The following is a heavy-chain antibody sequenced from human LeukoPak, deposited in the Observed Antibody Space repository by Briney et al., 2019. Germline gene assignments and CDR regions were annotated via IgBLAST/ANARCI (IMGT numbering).Heavy chain of an antibody. Sequence: GASVKVSCKASGYTFTSYGISWVRQAPGQGLEWMGWISAYNGNTNYAQKLQGRVTMTTDTSTSTAYMELSSLRSEDTAVCYCARDFRRYSYGPFDYWGQGTLVTVSS. V-gene: IGHV1-18*01. D-gene: IGHD5-18*01. J-gene: IGHJ4*02. CDR1: GYTFTSYG. CDR3: ARDFRRYSYGPFDY. CDR2: ISAYNGNT.